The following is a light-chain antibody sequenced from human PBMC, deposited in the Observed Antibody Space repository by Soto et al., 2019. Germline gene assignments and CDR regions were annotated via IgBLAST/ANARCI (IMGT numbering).Light chain of an antibody. V-gene: IGLV2-14*03. CDR3: SSYTTSNTRQIV. CDR2: DVT. J-gene: IGLJ1*01. CDR1: SSDVGGYNY. Sequence: QYALTQPASVSGSPGQSITISCTGTSSDVGGYNYVSWYQHHPGKAPKLIIYDVTSRPSGVSIRFSGSKSDNTASLTISGLQPEDEADYHCSSYTTSNTRQIVLGTGTKLTVL.